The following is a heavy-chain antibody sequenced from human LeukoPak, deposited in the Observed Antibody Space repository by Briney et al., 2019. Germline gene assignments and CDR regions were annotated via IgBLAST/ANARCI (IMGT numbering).Heavy chain of an antibody. J-gene: IGHJ6*04. CDR2: IYYSGST. CDR1: GGSISSGGYY. Sequence: ASETLSPTCTVSGGSISSGGYYWSWIRQHPGKGLEWIGYIYYSGSTHYNPSLKSRVTISVDTSKNQFSLKLSSVTAADTAVYYCARGIAVAGPRGDYYYYGMDVWGKGTTVTVSS. D-gene: IGHD6-19*01. CDR3: ARGIAVAGPRGDYYYYGMDV. V-gene: IGHV4-31*03.